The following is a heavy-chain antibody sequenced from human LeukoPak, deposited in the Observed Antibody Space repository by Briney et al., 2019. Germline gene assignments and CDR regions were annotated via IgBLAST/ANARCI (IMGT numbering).Heavy chain of an antibody. CDR3: ARDPLDISRWTDAFDI. Sequence: GGSLRLSCVISGYTFTHYGFHWVRQAPGKALEWVAFISYDGNNKYEDSVKGRFTISRDNSKSTLHLQMNGLRAEDTAVYYCARDPLDISRWTDAFDIWGQGTTVIVS. CDR2: ISYDGNNK. CDR1: GYTFTHYG. D-gene: IGHD5-12*01. V-gene: IGHV3-30*03. J-gene: IGHJ3*02.